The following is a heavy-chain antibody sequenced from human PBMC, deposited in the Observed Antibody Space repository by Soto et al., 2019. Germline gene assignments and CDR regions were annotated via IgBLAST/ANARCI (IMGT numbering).Heavy chain of an antibody. J-gene: IGHJ4*02. CDR1: GFTFSSYA. CDR2: ISGSGGST. V-gene: IGHV3-23*01. Sequence: EVQLLESGGGLVQPGGSLSLSCAASGFTFSSYAMSWVRQAPGKGLEWVSAISGSGGSTYYADSVKGRFTISRDNSKNTRYLQMNSLRAEDTAVYYCAKVTVGAKLWALHYYFDYWGQGTLVTVSS. D-gene: IGHD1-26*01. CDR3: AKVTVGAKLWALHYYFDY.